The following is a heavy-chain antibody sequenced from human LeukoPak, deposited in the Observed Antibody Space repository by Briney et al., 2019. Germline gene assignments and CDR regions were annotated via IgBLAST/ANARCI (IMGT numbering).Heavy chain of an antibody. V-gene: IGHV4-59*12. Sequence: PSETLSLTCSVSGGSISGSYWMWIRQSPGKGLEWIGYIYYSGATSYNPSFRGRVTFFVDTSKNQFSLKLSSVTAADTAMCYCAREIPAAGHFDYWGQGALVTVSS. D-gene: IGHD6-13*01. J-gene: IGHJ4*02. CDR2: IYYSGAT. CDR3: AREIPAAGHFDY. CDR1: GGSISGSY.